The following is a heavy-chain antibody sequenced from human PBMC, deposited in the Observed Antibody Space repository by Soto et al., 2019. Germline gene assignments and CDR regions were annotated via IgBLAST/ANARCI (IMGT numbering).Heavy chain of an antibody. J-gene: IGHJ6*02. Sequence: QVQLVQSGAEVKKPGSSVKVSCKASGGTFSSYAISWVRQAPGQGLEWMGGIIPIFGTANYAQKFQGRVTITADESTRTAYMELSILRSEDTAVYYCARHSCCSTPNYYYGMDVWGQGTTVTVSS. V-gene: IGHV1-69*12. CDR1: GGTFSSYA. CDR2: IIPIFGTA. CDR3: ARHSCCSTPNYYYGMDV. D-gene: IGHD2-15*01.